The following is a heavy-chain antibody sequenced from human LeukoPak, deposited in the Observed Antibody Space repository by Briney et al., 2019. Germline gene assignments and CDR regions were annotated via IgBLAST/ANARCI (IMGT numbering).Heavy chain of an antibody. J-gene: IGHJ6*02. D-gene: IGHD3-3*01. CDR2: IHSSGFA. CDR1: GEAISSGNYY. CDR3: VSSRVATPPYNYGMDV. V-gene: IGHV4-61*02. Sequence: SGTLSLTCNVSGEAISSGNYYWTWIRQPPGKGLEWIGRIHSSGFANYNRSLKNRVTISRDTSKNQLSLKVSSVTAADTAVYFCVSSRVATPPYNYGMDVWGQGTTVVVSS.